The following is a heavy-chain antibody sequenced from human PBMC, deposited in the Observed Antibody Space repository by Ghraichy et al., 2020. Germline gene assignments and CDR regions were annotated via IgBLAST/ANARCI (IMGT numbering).Heavy chain of an antibody. CDR1: GFRFSDYW. D-gene: IGHD4/OR15-4a*01. CDR3: VRDVKYGGASDP. J-gene: IGHJ5*02. V-gene: IGHV3-7*03. Sequence: GGSLRLSCAAYGFRFSDYWMSWVRQAPGKGLEWVANIKQDGSEKYYVDSVKGRFSISRDNAKNSLYLEMNSLRAEDTAVYYCVRDVKYGGASDPWGQGTLVTVPS. CDR2: IKQDGSEK.